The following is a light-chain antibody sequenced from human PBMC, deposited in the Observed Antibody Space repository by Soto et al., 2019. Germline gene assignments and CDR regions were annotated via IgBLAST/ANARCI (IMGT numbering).Light chain of an antibody. V-gene: IGKV3-20*01. CDR2: GAS. Sequence: EIVFTQSPNTLSLSPGERATLSFRAHHSVSGDYLVWYQQRPGQAPRLLIYGASSRATGIPDRFSGSGSGTDFTRSIRKVDTQALAEYYWQHYVKSPRPLVLGSGTKVDIK. J-gene: IGKJ3*01. CDR3: QHYVKSPRPLV. CDR1: HSVSGDY.